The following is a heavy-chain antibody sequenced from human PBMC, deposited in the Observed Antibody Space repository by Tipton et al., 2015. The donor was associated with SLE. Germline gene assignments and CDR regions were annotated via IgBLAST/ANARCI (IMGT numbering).Heavy chain of an antibody. CDR3: ARVWVGTTTTLPFDY. V-gene: IGHV3-30*04. CDR2: LSSDGSYK. J-gene: IGHJ4*02. D-gene: IGHD1-26*01. Sequence: SLRLSCAASGFPFSSYVIHWVRQAPGKGLEGVAVLSSDGSYKNYADSVKGRFTISRDNAKNTLFLQMNSLTAEDTAVYYCARVWVGTTTTLPFDYWGQGTLVTVSS. CDR1: GFPFSSYV.